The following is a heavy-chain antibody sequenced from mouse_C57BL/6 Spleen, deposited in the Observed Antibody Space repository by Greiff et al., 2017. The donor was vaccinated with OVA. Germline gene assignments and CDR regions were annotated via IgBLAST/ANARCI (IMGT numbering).Heavy chain of an antibody. CDR1: GYSITNGNHW. Sequence: EVQLQESGPALVKPSQTVSLTCTVTGYSITNGNHWWNWIRQVSGSKLEWIGYISSSGITDSNPSLKMRISITRDTSKNQLFLQFNSVTTEDIATYYCAREDGSSLHFDYWGQGTTLTVSS. D-gene: IGHD1-1*01. J-gene: IGHJ2*01. CDR3: AREDGSSLHFDY. CDR2: ISSSGIT. V-gene: IGHV3-4*01.